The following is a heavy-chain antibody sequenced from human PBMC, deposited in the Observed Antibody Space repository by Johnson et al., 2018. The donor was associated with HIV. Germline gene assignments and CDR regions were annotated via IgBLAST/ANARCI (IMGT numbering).Heavy chain of an antibody. CDR2: ISYDGSNK. CDR3: ARDRYYDSSGSHAFDI. D-gene: IGHD3-22*01. Sequence: QVQLVESGGGVVQPGRSLRLSCAASGFTFSSYAMHWVRQAPGKGLAWVAVISYDGSNKYYADSVKGRFTISRDNSKNTLYLQMNSLRAEDTAVYYCARDRYYDSSGSHAFDIWGQGTMVTVSS. J-gene: IGHJ3*02. CDR1: GFTFSSYA. V-gene: IGHV3-30*04.